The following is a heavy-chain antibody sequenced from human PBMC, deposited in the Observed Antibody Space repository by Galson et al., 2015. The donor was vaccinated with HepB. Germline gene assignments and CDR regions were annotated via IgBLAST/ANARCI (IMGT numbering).Heavy chain of an antibody. Sequence: SLRLSCAASGFTFSSYGMHWVRQAPGKGLEWVAVISYDGSNKYYADSVKGRFTISRDNSKNTLYLQMNSLRAEDTAAYYCAKDGKYYDFWSGYYNNYYYYYMDVWGKGTTVTVSS. CDR2: ISYDGSNK. D-gene: IGHD3-3*01. V-gene: IGHV3-30*18. J-gene: IGHJ6*03. CDR3: AKDGKYYDFWSGYYNNYYYYYMDV. CDR1: GFTFSSYG.